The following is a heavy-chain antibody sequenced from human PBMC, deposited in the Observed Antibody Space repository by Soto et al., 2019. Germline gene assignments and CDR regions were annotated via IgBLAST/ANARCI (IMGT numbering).Heavy chain of an antibody. V-gene: IGHV4-4*02. CDR1: GGSISSSNW. Sequence: SETLSLTCAVSGGSISSSNWWSWVRQPPGKGLEWIGEIYHSGSTNYNPSLKSRVTISVDKSKNQFSLKLSSVTAADTAVYYCAGSGDIVSYYYYYGMDVWGQGTTVTVS. CDR3: AGSGDIVSYYYYYGMDV. D-gene: IGHD2-15*01. CDR2: IYHSGST. J-gene: IGHJ6*02.